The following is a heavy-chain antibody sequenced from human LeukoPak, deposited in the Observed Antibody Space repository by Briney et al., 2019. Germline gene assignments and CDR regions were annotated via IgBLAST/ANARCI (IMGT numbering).Heavy chain of an antibody. D-gene: IGHD5-18*01. CDR3: AHSYHTAMGHYFDY. J-gene: IGHJ4*02. Sequence: SGPTLAKPTQTLTLTCTFSGFSLSTSGAGVGWIRQPPEKALEWLAVIYWDGDQRYSPSLESRLTITKDTSKNQVVLTMTNMDPVDTAAYFCAHSYHTAMGHYFDYWGQGTQVTVSS. CDR2: IYWDGDQ. V-gene: IGHV2-5*02. CDR1: GFSLSTSGAG.